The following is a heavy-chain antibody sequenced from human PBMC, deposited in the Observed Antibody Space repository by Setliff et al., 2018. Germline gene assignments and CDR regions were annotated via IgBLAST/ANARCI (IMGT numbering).Heavy chain of an antibody. CDR3: TRRSANSSAD. CDR2: IRDKYNSYAI. CDR1: GFIFSGSA. V-gene: IGHV3-73*01. D-gene: IGHD6-19*01. Sequence: GGSLRLSCAASGFIFSGSAIHWVRQASGKGLEWVGRIRDKYNSYAIAYAASVEGRFTISRDDSKNMAYLQMNSLRTEDTAVYYCTRRSANSSADWGQGTLGTVSS. J-gene: IGHJ4*02.